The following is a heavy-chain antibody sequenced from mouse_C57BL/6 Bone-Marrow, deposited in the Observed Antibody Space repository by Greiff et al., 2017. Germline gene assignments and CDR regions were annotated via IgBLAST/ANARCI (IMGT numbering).Heavy chain of an antibody. V-gene: IGHV1-85*01. D-gene: IGHD2-4*01. J-gene: IGHJ3*01. CDR2: IYPRDGST. Sequence: VQLQESGPELVKPGASVKLSCKASGYTFTSYDINWVKQRPGQGLEWIGWIYPRDGSTKYNEKFKGKATLTVDTSSSTAYMELHSLTSEDSAVYFCAREGLPAWFAYWGQGTLVTVSA. CDR1: GYTFTSYD. CDR3: AREGLPAWFAY.